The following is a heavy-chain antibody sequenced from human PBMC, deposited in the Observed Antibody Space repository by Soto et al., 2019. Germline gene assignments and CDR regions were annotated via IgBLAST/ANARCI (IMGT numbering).Heavy chain of an antibody. D-gene: IGHD3-22*01. Sequence: GGSLRLSCTASGFTFRDYAMTWLRQAPEKGLEWVGFISSTPYGGTTQYAASVKGRFAISRDDSKSIAYLQMNSLKTEDTAVYYCTRGRYYPPYYFDYWGQGTLVTVSS. CDR2: ISSTPYGGTT. V-gene: IGHV3-49*03. CDR3: TRGRYYPPYYFDY. J-gene: IGHJ4*02. CDR1: GFTFRDYA.